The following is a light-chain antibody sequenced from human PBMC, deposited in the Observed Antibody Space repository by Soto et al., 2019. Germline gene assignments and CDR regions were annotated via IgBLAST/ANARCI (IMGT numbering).Light chain of an antibody. V-gene: IGKV1-39*01. CDR2: AAS. CDR1: QRVDSY. CDR3: QQTYTSVAT. Sequence: DIQVTQSPSSLSASVGDSVTLSCQTSQRVDSYIHWYQHQSGKPPKLLIYAASTLQDGVPSRFSGGGSGTAFYLIITGLQPGDSATYYCQQTYTSVATFGQGTKG. J-gene: IGKJ1*01.